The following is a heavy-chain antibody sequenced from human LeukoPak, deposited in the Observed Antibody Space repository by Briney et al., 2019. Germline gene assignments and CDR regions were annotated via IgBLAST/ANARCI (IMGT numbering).Heavy chain of an antibody. Sequence: SETLSLTWTVSGGSISSYYWSWIRQPAGKGLEWIGRIYTSGSTNYNPSLKSRVTMSVDTSKNQFSLKLSSVTAADTAVYYCARDTQQDFWSGYYTWFDPWGQGTLVTVSS. CDR2: IYTSGST. CDR3: ARDTQQDFWSGYYTWFDP. V-gene: IGHV4-4*07. CDR1: GGSISSYY. J-gene: IGHJ5*02. D-gene: IGHD3-3*01.